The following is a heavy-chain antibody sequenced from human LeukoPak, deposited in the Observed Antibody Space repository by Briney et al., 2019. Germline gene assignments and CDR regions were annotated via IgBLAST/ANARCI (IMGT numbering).Heavy chain of an antibody. CDR1: GYTFNRYY. V-gene: IGHV1-2*02. CDR2: INPNSGGT. D-gene: IGHD3-10*01. Sequence: ASVKVSCKASGYTFNRYYMFWVRQAPGQGLEWMGWINPNSGGTNYAQEFQGRVTMTRDTSISTAYMELSTLRSDDTAVYYCALIGDHAWFDPWGQGTLVTVSS. J-gene: IGHJ5*02. CDR3: ALIGDHAWFDP.